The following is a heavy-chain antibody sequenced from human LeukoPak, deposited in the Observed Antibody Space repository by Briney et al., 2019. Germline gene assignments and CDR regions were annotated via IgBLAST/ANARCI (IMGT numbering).Heavy chain of an antibody. J-gene: IGHJ3*02. Sequence: GASVKVSCKASGGTFSSYAISWVRQAPGQGLEWMGGIIPIFGTANYAQKFQGRVTITTDESTSTAYMELSSLRSEDTAVYYCARVWPHHYDSSGPPGAFDIWGQGTMVTVSS. CDR2: IIPIFGTA. CDR1: GGTFSSYA. CDR3: ARVWPHHYDSSGPPGAFDI. D-gene: IGHD3-22*01. V-gene: IGHV1-69*05.